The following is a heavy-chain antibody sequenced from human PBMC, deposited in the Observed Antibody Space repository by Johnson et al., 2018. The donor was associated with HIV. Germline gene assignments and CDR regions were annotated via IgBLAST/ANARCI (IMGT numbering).Heavy chain of an antibody. CDR1: GFTFSYYG. CDR3: AKVRWELSSIGAFDI. V-gene: IGHV3-33*06. D-gene: IGHD1-26*01. J-gene: IGHJ3*02. Sequence: QVQLVESGGGVVQPGRSLRLSCAASGFTFSYYGIHWVRQAPGKGLEWVAVIWYDGSNKYYADSVKGRFTISRDNSKNTLYLQINSLRAEDTAVYYCAKVRWELSSIGAFDIWGQGTMVTVSS. CDR2: IWYDGSNK.